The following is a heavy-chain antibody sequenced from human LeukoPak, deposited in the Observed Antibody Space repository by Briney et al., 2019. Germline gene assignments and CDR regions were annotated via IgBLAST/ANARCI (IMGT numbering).Heavy chain of an antibody. CDR1: GFNVNND. CDR2: IYSGGNT. D-gene: IGHD2-15*01. CDR3: AGGPYCSGGSCYSYNWFDP. J-gene: IGHJ5*02. V-gene: IGHV3-66*01. Sequence: GGSLILSCAAAGFNVNNDLTWVRQAPGKGLEWVSFIYSGGNTDYADSVKGRFIISRDISKNALNLQMNNLRVDDTAVYYCAGGPYCSGGSCYSYNWFDPWGQGTLVTVSS.